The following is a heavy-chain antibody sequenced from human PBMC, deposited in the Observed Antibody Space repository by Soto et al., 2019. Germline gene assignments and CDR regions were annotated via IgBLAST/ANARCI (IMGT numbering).Heavy chain of an antibody. Sequence: GGSLRLSCAASGFTVSSKYMNWVRQAPGKGLEWVSIIWSAGLTYYADSVRGRFTISRDISKNILFLQLNNLRAEDSAVYYCARELPPNLWGQGTLVTVSS. V-gene: IGHV3-53*01. CDR3: ARELPPNL. CDR1: GFTVSSKY. J-gene: IGHJ5*02. CDR2: IWSAGLT.